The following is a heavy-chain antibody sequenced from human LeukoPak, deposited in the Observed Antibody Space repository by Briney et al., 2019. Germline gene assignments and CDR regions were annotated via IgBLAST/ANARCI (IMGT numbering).Heavy chain of an antibody. CDR3: AKDGGGSLEWLPPMAV. CDR2: ITGSGGGT. D-gene: IGHD3-3*01. Sequence: PGGSLRLSCAASGFTFSGHAMGWVRQAPGKGLEWVASITGSGGGTYCGDSVKGRFTISRDNSMNTLFLQMNSLRAEDTAVYYCAKDGGGSLEWLPPMAVWGQGTTVTVSS. J-gene: IGHJ6*02. CDR1: GFTFSGHA. V-gene: IGHV3-23*01.